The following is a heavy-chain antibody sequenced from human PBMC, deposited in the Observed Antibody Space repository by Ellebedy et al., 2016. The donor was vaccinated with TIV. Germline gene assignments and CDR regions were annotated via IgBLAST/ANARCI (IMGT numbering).Heavy chain of an antibody. CDR2: M. CDR3: ARGYGALDYYYGMDV. J-gene: IGHJ6*02. V-gene: IGHV3-11*04. Sequence: MSYADSVKGRSTISRDNAKNSLFLQMNSLRAEDTAVYYCARGYGALDYYYGMDVWGQGTTVTVSS. D-gene: IGHD4-17*01.